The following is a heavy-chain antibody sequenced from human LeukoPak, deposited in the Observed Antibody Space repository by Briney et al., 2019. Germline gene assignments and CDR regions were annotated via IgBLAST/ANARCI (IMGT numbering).Heavy chain of an antibody. CDR1: GFTFSSYE. D-gene: IGHD3-16*01. J-gene: IGHJ4*02. CDR3: AGEGGVRNYA. Sequence: PGGSLRLSCAASGFTFSSYEMNWVRQAPGKGLEWVSYISSSGSTIYYADSVKGRFTISRDNAKNSLYVQMNGLRAEDTAVYYCAGEGGVRNYAGGQGTLVTVSS. CDR2: ISSSGSTI. V-gene: IGHV3-48*03.